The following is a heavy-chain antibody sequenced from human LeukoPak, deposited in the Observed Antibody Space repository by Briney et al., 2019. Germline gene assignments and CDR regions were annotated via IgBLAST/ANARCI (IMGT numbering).Heavy chain of an antibody. D-gene: IGHD6-19*01. J-gene: IGHJ4*02. Sequence: GGSLRLSCAASGFIFSTYSMNWVRQAPGKGLEWVSYISSTSSTIYYADSVKGRFTISRDNAKNSLYLQMNSLRAEDTAVCYCVRDFGARGWFDYWGQGTLITVSS. CDR2: ISSTSSTI. CDR1: GFIFSTYS. V-gene: IGHV3-48*01. CDR3: VRDFGARGWFDY.